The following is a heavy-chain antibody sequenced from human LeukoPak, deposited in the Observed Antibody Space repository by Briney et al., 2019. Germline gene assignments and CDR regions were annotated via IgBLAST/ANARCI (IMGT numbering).Heavy chain of an antibody. CDR3: AREEEYSSSAPFDY. D-gene: IGHD6-6*01. J-gene: IGHJ4*02. V-gene: IGHV4-59*12. CDR2: IYYSGST. Sequence: SETLSLTCTVSGGFIGSYYWSWIRQPPGKGLEWIGYIYYSGSTNYNPSLKSRVTMSVDTSKNQFSLKLSSVTAADTAVYYCAREEEYSSSAPFDYWGQGTLVTVSS. CDR1: GGFIGSYY.